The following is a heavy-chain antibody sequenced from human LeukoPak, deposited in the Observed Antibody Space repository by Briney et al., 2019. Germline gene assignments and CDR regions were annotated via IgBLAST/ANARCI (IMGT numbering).Heavy chain of an antibody. D-gene: IGHD1-26*01. V-gene: IGHV3-48*01. CDR1: RFTFSNYG. Sequence: GSLRLSCAASRFTFSNYGVNWVRQAPGKGLEWVSYINSRSSTIYYADSVRGRFTISRDNAKNSLYLQMYSLKAEDTAIYYCAREVGTPQAFDIWGQGTMVTVSS. CDR3: AREVGTPQAFDI. CDR2: INSRSSTI. J-gene: IGHJ3*02.